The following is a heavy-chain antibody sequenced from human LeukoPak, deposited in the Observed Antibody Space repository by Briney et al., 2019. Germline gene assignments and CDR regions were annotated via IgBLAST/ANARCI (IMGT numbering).Heavy chain of an antibody. J-gene: IGHJ4*02. CDR2: MNPNSGNT. Sequence: ASVKVSCKASGYTFTSYDINWVRQATGQGLEWMGWMNPNSGNTGYAQKLQGRVTMTTDTSTSTAYMELRSLRSDDTAVYYCARTDGDSVTYHFNYWGQGTLVTVSS. CDR1: GYTFTSYD. V-gene: IGHV1-8*01. D-gene: IGHD6-13*01. CDR3: ARTDGDSVTYHFNY.